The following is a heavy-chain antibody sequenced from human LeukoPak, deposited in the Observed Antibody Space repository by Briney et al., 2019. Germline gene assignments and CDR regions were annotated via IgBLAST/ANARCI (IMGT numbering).Heavy chain of an antibody. V-gene: IGHV3-30*18. CDR2: ISYDGSNK. J-gene: IGHJ6*02. CDR1: GFTFSSYG. CDR3: AKFWREFGGV. D-gene: IGHD3-16*01. Sequence: PGRSLRLSCAASGFTFSSYGMHWVRQAPGKGLEWVAVISYDGSNKYYADSVKGRFTISRDNSKNTLYLQMNSLRAEDTAVYYCAKFWREFGGVWGQGTTVTVSS.